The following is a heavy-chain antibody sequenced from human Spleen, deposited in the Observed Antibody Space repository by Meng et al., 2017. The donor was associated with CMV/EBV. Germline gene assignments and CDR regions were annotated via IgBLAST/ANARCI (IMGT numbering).Heavy chain of an antibody. J-gene: IGHJ4*02. D-gene: IGHD2/OR15-2a*01. CDR1: GFTLRSYW. Sequence: EVQLGGSGGGLFQPGGSLRLSCAVSGFTLRSYWMHWVRQAPGKGLEWVSRIDIDGRDITYADSVKGRFTISRDTAKNTLYLEMNSLRVEDTAVYYCARGLEEYLGWEMGYWGQGTLVPSPQ. V-gene: IGHV3-74*03. CDR3: ARGLEEYLGWEMGY. CDR2: IDIDGRDI.